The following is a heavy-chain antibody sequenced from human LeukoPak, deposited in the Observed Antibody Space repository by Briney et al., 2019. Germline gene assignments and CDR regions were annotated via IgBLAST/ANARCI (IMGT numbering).Heavy chain of an antibody. V-gene: IGHV3-53*01. CDR1: EFTVSRNY. Sequence: RGGSLRLSCTASEFTVSRNYMLWVRQAPGKGLEWVSLIFSNGDTHYADSVKGRFTISRDTSKNTVYLQMNSLRVEDTAMYYCTRDQMNYWGQGTLVTVSS. J-gene: IGHJ4*02. D-gene: IGHD5-24*01. CDR2: IFSNGDT. CDR3: TRDQMNY.